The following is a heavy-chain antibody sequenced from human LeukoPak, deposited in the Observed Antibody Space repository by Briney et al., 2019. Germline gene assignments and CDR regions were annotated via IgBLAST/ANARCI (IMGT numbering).Heavy chain of an antibody. D-gene: IGHD2-15*01. CDR1: GFTFSSYW. Sequence: PGGSLRLSCAASGFTFSSYWMSWVRQAPGKGLEWVANIKQDGSEKYYVDSVKGRFTISRDNAKNSLYLQMNSLRAEDTAVYYCATVSIRVVVAATGDFWGQGTLVTVSS. V-gene: IGHV3-7*05. J-gene: IGHJ4*02. CDR3: ATVSIRVVVAATGDF. CDR2: IKQDGSEK.